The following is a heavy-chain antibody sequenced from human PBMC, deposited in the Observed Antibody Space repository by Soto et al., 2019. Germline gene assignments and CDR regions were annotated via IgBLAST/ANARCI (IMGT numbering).Heavy chain of an antibody. CDR3: ARDLLGGSYYKARPGPPNY. D-gene: IGHD1-26*01. V-gene: IGHV1-46*01. CDR1: GYTFTSYY. Sequence: VSVKVSCKASGYTFTSYYMHWVRQAPGQGLEWMGIINPSGGSTSYAQKFQGRVTMTRDTSTSTVYMELSSLRSEDTAVYYCARDLLGGSYYKARPGPPNYWGQGTLVTVS. CDR2: INPSGGST. J-gene: IGHJ4*02.